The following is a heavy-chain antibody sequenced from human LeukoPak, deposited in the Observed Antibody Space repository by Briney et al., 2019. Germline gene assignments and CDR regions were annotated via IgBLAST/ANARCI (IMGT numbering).Heavy chain of an antibody. J-gene: IGHJ4*02. CDR1: GFTFSSYA. Sequence: PGGSLRLSCAASGFTFSSYAMTWVRQAPGKGLEWVSAISNSADSTYYADFVKGRFTISRDNSKNTLYLQLNTLRAEDTAVYYCAKDRGYCSSTTCALDYWGQGTLVTVSP. CDR3: AKDRGYCSSTTCALDY. CDR2: ISNSADST. D-gene: IGHD2-2*03. V-gene: IGHV3-23*01.